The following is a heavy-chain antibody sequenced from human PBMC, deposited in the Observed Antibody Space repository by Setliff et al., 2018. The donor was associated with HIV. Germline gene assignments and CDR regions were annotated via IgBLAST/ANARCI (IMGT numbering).Heavy chain of an antibody. CDR1: GFAFSAYA. V-gene: IGHV3-23*03. D-gene: IGHD6-13*01. CDR2: IYSGSSST. CDR3: AKGEAAVPLDWIDS. J-gene: IGHJ5*01. Sequence: GGSLRLSCAASGFAFSAYAMTWVRQAPGKGLVWVSVIYSGSSSTYYADSVKGRFTISRDNSKNTVYLQMNSLGDEDTAVYYCAKGEAAVPLDWIDSWGQGTLVTVSS.